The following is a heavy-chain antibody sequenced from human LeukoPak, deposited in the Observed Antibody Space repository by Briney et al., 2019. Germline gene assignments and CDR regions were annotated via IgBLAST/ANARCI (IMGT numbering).Heavy chain of an antibody. D-gene: IGHD3-22*01. Sequence: GESLKISCKGSGYSFTSYWIGWVRQMPGKGLEWMGIIYPGDSDTRYSPSFQGQVTISADKSISTAYLQWSSLKASDTAMYYCARHWGHYYDSSGYPDYWGQGTLVTVSS. CDR2: IYPGDSDT. J-gene: IGHJ4*02. V-gene: IGHV5-51*01. CDR3: ARHWGHYYDSSGYPDY. CDR1: GYSFTSYW.